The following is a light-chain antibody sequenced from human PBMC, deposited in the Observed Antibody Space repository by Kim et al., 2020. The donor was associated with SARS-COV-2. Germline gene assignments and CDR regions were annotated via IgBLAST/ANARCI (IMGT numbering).Light chain of an antibody. CDR3: QQSYSILYT. V-gene: IGKV1-39*01. CDR2: AAS. CDR1: QSISNY. Sequence: DIQMTQSPSSLSASVGDRVTITCRASQSISNYLNWYQQKPGKAPKLLIYAASSLQSGVPSRFSGSGSGTDFTLTISSLQPEDFAAYYCQQSYSILYTFGQGTKLEI. J-gene: IGKJ2*01.